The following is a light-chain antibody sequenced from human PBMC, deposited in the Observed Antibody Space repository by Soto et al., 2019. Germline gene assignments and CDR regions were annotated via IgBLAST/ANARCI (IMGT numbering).Light chain of an antibody. CDR1: ESVSRN. CDR3: QQYNSWPPIT. J-gene: IGKJ5*01. Sequence: EVFMTQAPSSLSLSPLERATLSSRPSESVSRNLAWYQQKPGQAPRLLIYDASTRATGIPDRFSGGGSGTEFTLTISSLQSEDFVVYYCQQYNSWPPITFGQGTRLEIK. V-gene: IGKV3-15*01. CDR2: DAS.